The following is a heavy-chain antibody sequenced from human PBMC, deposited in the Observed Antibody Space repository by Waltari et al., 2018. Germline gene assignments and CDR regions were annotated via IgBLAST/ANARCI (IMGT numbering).Heavy chain of an antibody. J-gene: IGHJ3*02. CDR3: ARGGGGTDAFDI. D-gene: IGHD3-10*01. CDR2: ISSSSSYI. CDR1: GFTFSSYS. Sequence: EVQLVESGGGLVKPGGSLRLSCAASGFTFSSYSMNWVRQAPGKGLEWVSSISSSSSYIYYADSVKGRFTISRDNAKNSLYLQMNSLRSEDTAVYYCARGGGGTDAFDIWGQGTMVTVSS. V-gene: IGHV3-21*04.